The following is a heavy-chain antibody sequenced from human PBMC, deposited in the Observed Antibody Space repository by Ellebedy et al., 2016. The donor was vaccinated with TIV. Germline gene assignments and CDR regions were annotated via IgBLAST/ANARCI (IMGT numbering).Heavy chain of an antibody. V-gene: IGHV5-51*01. CDR1: GYSFTSYW. J-gene: IGHJ6*02. D-gene: IGHD3-9*01. CDR3: ARQGGYDILTGYHQITGYYYYYGMDV. Sequence: GESLKISCKGSGYSFTSYWIGWVRQMPGKGLEWMGIIYPGDSDTRYSPSFQGQVTISADKSISTAYLQWSSLKASDTAMYYCARQGGYDILTGYHQITGYYYYYGMDVWGQGTTVTVSS. CDR2: IYPGDSDT.